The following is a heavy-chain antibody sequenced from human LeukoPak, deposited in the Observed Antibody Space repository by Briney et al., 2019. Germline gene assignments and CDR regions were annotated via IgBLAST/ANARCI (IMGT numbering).Heavy chain of an antibody. Sequence: GGSLRLSCAASGFTFSSYAMSWVRQGPGKGLEWVSDINASGGSTYYADSVKGRFTISRDNSKNTLYLQMNSLRAEDTAAYYCVPRKEWSCYMDVWGKGTTVTVSS. D-gene: IGHD3-3*01. J-gene: IGHJ6*03. CDR3: VPRKEWSCYMDV. CDR2: INASGGST. CDR1: GFTFSSYA. V-gene: IGHV3-23*01.